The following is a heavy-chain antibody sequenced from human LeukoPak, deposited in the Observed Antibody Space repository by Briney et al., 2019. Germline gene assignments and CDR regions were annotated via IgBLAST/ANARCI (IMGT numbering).Heavy chain of an antibody. CDR3: ARAGKRYCSGGTCDNWFDP. V-gene: IGHV1-8*03. CDR2: MNPNSGNT. CDR1: VYTFTSYD. Sequence: GASVKVSCKASVYTFTSYDINWVRQATGQGLEWMGWMNPNSGNTGYAQKFQGRVTITRDTSINTAYMELSSLRSEDTAVYYCARAGKRYCSGGTCDNWFDPWGRGTLVTVSS. J-gene: IGHJ5*02. D-gene: IGHD2-15*01.